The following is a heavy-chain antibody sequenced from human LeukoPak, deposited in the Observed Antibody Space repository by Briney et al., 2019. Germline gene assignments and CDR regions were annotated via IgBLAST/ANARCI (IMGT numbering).Heavy chain of an antibody. CDR2: INPNSGGT. J-gene: IGHJ6*03. Sequence: SSVKVSCKASGYTFTGYYMHWVRQAPGQGLEWMGWINPNSGGTNHAQKFQGRVTMTRDTSISTAYMELSRLRSDDTAVYYCARERGGNYYYYMDVWGKGTTVTVSS. CDR1: GYTFTGYY. D-gene: IGHD6-25*01. V-gene: IGHV1-2*02. CDR3: ARERGGNYYYYMDV.